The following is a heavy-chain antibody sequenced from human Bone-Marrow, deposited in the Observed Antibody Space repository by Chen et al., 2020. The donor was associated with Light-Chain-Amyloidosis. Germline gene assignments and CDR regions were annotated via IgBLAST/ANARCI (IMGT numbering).Heavy chain of an antibody. J-gene: IGHJ4*02. Sequence: EVQLVESGGGLVQPGGSLRLACVASGFTFSDSGIHWVRQASGKGLEWLGRIRTKNRGYTTSYAAPVEGRFTVSRDDSKTTAYLQMDSLKIEDTALYYCVASHVIVGALESWGQGTLVIVSP. CDR2: IRTKNRGYTT. CDR3: VASHVIVGALES. CDR1: GFTFSDSG. D-gene: IGHD2-21*01. V-gene: IGHV3-73*01.